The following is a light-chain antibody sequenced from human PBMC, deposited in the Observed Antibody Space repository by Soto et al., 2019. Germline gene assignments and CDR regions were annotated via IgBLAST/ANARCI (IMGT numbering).Light chain of an antibody. Sequence: DIQMTQSPSTLSASVGDRVTITCRASQSISSWLAWYQQKPGKAPKLLIYKASSLESGVLSRFSGSGSGTEFTLTISSLQPDDFATYYCQQYNSWWTFGQGTKLEIK. V-gene: IGKV1-5*03. CDR3: QQYNSWWT. CDR2: KAS. J-gene: IGKJ2*02. CDR1: QSISSW.